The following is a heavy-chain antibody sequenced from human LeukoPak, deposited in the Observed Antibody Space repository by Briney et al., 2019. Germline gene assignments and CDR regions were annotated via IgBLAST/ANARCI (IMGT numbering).Heavy chain of an antibody. V-gene: IGHV4-4*07. CDR2: FYTSESS. Sequence: SSETLSLTCTVSGGSISSYYWSWIRQPAGKGLEWIGRFYTSESSNYNPSLKSRVTMSVDTSKNQFSLKLSSVTAADTAVYYCTGGNWNYVYYYFDYWGQGTLVTVSS. J-gene: IGHJ4*02. D-gene: IGHD1-7*01. CDR1: GGSISSYY. CDR3: TGGNWNYVYYYFDY.